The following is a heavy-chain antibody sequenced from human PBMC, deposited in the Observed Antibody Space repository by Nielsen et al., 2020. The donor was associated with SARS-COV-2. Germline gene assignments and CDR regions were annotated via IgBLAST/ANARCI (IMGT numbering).Heavy chain of an antibody. D-gene: IGHD2/OR15-2a*01. CDR2: IKQDGSEK. J-gene: IGHJ3*02. V-gene: IGHV3-7*01. CDR3: ARDVFYDTGAFDI. Sequence: GGSLRLSCAASGFTFSSYWMSWVRQAPGKGLEWVANIKQDGSEKYYVDSVTGRFTISRDNAKNSLYLQMNSLRAEDTAVYYCARDVFYDTGAFDIWGQGTMVTVSS. CDR1: GFTFSSYW.